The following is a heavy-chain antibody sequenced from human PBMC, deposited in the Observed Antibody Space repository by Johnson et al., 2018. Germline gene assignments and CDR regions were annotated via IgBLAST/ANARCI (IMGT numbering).Heavy chain of an antibody. CDR1: GFTFSNYP. J-gene: IGHJ4*02. CDR3: ARETYGGYHL. CDR2: ISRNGDTT. Sequence: EVQLVESGGDLVQPGGSLRLSCAASGFTFSNYPMHWVRPTPGLGLVSVSAISRNGDTTYYATSVKDRFTISRDNSNTILYLQMGRLKPEDVAMYYCARETYGGYHLWGQGTLVTVSS. D-gene: IGHD3-3*02. V-gene: IGHV3-64*01.